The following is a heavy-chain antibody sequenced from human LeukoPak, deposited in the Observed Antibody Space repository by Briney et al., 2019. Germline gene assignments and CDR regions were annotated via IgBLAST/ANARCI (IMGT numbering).Heavy chain of an antibody. Sequence: KPSETLSLTCTVSGGSISSYYWSWIRQPAGKGLEWIGRIYTSGSTNYNPSLKSRVTMSLDTSKNQFSLKVNSVTAADTAVSYCARGRKGRYDSSSYYYNYYMDAWGKGTTVTVSS. V-gene: IGHV4-4*07. J-gene: IGHJ6*03. CDR2: IYTSGST. CDR3: ARGRKGRYDSSSYYYNYYMDA. D-gene: IGHD3-22*01. CDR1: GGSISSYY.